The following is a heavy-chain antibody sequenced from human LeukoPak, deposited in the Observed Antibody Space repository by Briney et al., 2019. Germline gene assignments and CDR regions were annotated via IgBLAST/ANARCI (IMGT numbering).Heavy chain of an antibody. D-gene: IGHD3-3*01. CDR1: GFTFGGFW. CDR3: ASVFLQWLY. V-gene: IGHV3-7*01. Sequence: PGGSLRLSCAASGFTFGGFWMSRVRQAPGRGLEWVANINPDGSIKYYVDSIKGRFSISRDNAKNSLYLQMNSLRAEDTAVYYCASVFLQWLYWGQGTLVVVSS. J-gene: IGHJ4*02. CDR2: INPDGSIK.